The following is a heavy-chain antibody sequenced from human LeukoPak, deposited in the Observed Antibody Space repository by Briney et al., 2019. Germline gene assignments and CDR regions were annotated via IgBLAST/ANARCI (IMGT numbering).Heavy chain of an antibody. J-gene: IGHJ4*02. Sequence: GGSLRLSCAGSGFSLGDYSMHWVRRAPGEGLEWVAFASYDGASEDYADSVKGRFSVSRDDSRDTLYLQMNRLRSEDTAVYYCARVVESHYYDYVWGSYRSGPFDYWGQGTLVTVSS. CDR1: GFSLGDYS. D-gene: IGHD3-16*02. CDR3: ARVVESHYYDYVWGSYRSGPFDY. CDR2: ASYDGASE. V-gene: IGHV3-30-3*01.